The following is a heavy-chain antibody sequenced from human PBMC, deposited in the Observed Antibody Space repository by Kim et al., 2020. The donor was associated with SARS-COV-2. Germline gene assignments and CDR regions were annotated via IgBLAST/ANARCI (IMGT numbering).Heavy chain of an antibody. V-gene: IGHV3-48*02. CDR3: ARDKIEQWGVVFGYYYYYYGMDV. CDR2: ISSSSSTI. Sequence: GGSLRLSCAASGFTFSSYSMNWVRQAPGKGLEWVSYISSSSSTIYYADSVKGRFTISRDNAKNSLYLQMNNLRDEDTAVYYCARDKIEQWGVVFGYYYYYYGMDVWGQGTTVTVSS. J-gene: IGHJ6*02. CDR1: GFTFSSYS. D-gene: IGHD6-19*01.